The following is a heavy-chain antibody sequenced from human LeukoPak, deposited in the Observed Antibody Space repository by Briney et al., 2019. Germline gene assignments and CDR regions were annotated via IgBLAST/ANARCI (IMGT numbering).Heavy chain of an antibody. CDR2: VSYDGSIE. D-gene: IGHD3-16*01. CDR1: GLTFSTYA. CDR3: ARDLLGGGLDY. V-gene: IGHV3-30-3*01. Sequence: GGSLRLSCAASGLTFSTYAMYWVRQAPGKGLEWVAIVSYDGSIEYYADSVKGRFTISRDNSKNTLYPQMNSLRAEDTAVYYCARDLLGGGLDYWGQGTLVTVSS. J-gene: IGHJ4*02.